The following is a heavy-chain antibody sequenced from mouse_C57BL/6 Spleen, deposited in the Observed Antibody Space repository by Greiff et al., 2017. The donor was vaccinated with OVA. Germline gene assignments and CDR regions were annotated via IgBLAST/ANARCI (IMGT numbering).Heavy chain of an antibody. CDR2: INPSSGYT. CDR3: ARGHYYGSSPYAMDY. V-gene: IGHV1-4*01. J-gene: IGHJ4*01. CDR1: GYTFTSYT. D-gene: IGHD1-1*01. Sequence: VQVVESGAELARPGASVKMSCKASGYTFTSYTMHWVKQRPGQGLEWIGYINPSSGYTKYNQKFKDKATLTADKSSSTAYMQLSSLTSEDSAVYYCARGHYYGSSPYAMDYWGQGTSVTVSS.